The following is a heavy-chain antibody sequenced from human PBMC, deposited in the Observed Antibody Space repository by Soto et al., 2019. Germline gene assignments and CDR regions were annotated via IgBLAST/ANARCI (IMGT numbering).Heavy chain of an antibody. D-gene: IGHD4-17*01. Sequence: GGSLRLSCVASGFTFSTYDMNWVRQAPGKGLEWVSSINRASIYIYYADSVRGRFTISRDNAKNSLYLQMDSLRVEDTAVYYCARRTVTTYHYFDYWGQGTLVTVS. CDR1: GFTFSTYD. CDR2: INRASIYI. J-gene: IGHJ4*02. V-gene: IGHV3-21*01. CDR3: ARRTVTTYHYFDY.